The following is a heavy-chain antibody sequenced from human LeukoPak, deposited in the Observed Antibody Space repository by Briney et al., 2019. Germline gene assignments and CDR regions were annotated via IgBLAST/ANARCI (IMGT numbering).Heavy chain of an antibody. J-gene: IGHJ4*02. CDR2: IKQDGSEK. CDR3: TKDNDLWSGYFDY. CDR1: GFTFSSYW. V-gene: IGHV3-7*01. Sequence: PGGSLRLSCAASGFTFSSYWMSWVRQAPGKGLEWVANIKQDGSEKYYVDSVKGRFTISRDNAKNTLYLQMNSLRGEDTAVYYCTKDNDLWSGYFDYWGQGTLVTVSS. D-gene: IGHD3-3*01.